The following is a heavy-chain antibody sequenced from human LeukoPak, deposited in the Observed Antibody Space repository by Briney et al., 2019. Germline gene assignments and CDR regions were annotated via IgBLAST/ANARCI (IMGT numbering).Heavy chain of an antibody. J-gene: IGHJ4*02. V-gene: IGHV4-31*03. CDR3: ARLFCTGTCSYGGGIDY. Sequence: SGTLSLTCTVSGGSISSSGYFWSWIRQLPGEGLEWIGYIYYSGSTYYNPSLESRVTISLDTSKHQFSLKLTSVTAADTAVYYCARLFCTGTCSYGGGIDYWGQGTLVTVSS. D-gene: IGHD2-8*02. CDR2: IYYSGST. CDR1: GGSISSSGYF.